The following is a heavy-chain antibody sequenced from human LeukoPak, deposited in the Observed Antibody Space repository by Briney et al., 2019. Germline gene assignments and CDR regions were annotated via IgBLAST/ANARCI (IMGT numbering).Heavy chain of an antibody. D-gene: IGHD3-10*01. Sequence: PGGSLRLSCAASGFTFSSYAMSWVRQAPGKGLEWVSAISGSGGSTYYADSVKGRFTISRDLSKNTLYLQMDSLRLVDTALYYCATEGYYYGSGSFGHWGQGTQVTVSP. CDR2: ISGSGGST. CDR3: ATEGYYYGSGSFGH. J-gene: IGHJ4*02. V-gene: IGHV3-23*01. CDR1: GFTFSSYA.